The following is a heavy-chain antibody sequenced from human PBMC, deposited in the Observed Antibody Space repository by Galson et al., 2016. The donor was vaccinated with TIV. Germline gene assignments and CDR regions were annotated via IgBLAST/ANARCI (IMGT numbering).Heavy chain of an antibody. CDR3: ARWAESGSYYDHFQQ. CDR1: GGSISSSAYH. CDR2: IYDSGST. J-gene: IGHJ1*01. V-gene: IGHV4-31*03. Sequence: LTCNVSGGSISSSAYHWSWIRQHPGKALEWIGNIYDSGSTYYHPSLQSRVTISVDTSQNQFSLRLSSVTAADTAVYYCARWAESGSYYDHFQQWGQGTLVTVSS. D-gene: IGHD1-26*01.